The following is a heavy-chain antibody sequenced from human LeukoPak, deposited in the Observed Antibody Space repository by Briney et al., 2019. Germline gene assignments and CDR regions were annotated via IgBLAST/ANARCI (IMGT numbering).Heavy chain of an antibody. J-gene: IGHJ5*02. CDR2: IYKSGST. D-gene: IGHD2-8*02. Sequence: SETLSLTCTLSGASISTYYWSAVRQPPGKGLEWIGYIYKSGSTKYNPSLKSRVTISVDTSKNQFSLKLSSVTAADTAMYYSAKSCQGYGTGSNCHSWFDPWGQGTLVTVSS. V-gene: IGHV4-59*01. CDR3: AKSCQGYGTGSNCHSWFDP. CDR1: GASISTYY.